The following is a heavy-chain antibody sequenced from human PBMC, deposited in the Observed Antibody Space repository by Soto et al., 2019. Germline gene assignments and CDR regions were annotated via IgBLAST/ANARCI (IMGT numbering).Heavy chain of an antibody. CDR3: ARGLIYDSSGYYFDY. V-gene: IGHV1-46*01. D-gene: IGHD3-22*01. J-gene: IGHJ4*02. CDR1: GYTFTTYY. CDR2: INPSGGST. Sequence: ASVKVSCKASGYTFTTYYMHWVRQAPGQGLEWMGIINPSGGSTRYTQKFQGRVTMTRDTSTSTVYMELSSLKSEDTAVYYCARGLIYDSSGYYFDYWGQGTLVTVSS.